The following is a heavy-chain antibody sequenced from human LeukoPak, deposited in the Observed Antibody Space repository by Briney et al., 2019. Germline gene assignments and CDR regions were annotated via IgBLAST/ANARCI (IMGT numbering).Heavy chain of an antibody. CDR2: ISGSGGST. CDR3: AKDLGRCRNNYFDY. CDR1: GFTFNSYA. Sequence: GGSLRLSCAASGFTFNSYAMSWVRQAPEKGPEWVATISGSGGSTYYADSVKGRFTISRDDSKNTLYLQMNSLRAEDAAVYYCAKDLGRCRNNYFDYWGQGTLVTVSS. V-gene: IGHV3-23*01. J-gene: IGHJ4*02. D-gene: IGHD1-26*01.